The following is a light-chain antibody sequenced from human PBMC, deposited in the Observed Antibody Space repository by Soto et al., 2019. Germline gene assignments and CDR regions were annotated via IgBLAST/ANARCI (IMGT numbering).Light chain of an antibody. CDR1: SSDVGGYNY. V-gene: IGLV2-8*01. CDR2: EVS. CDR3: SSYAGSVV. J-gene: IGLJ2*01. Sequence: QSVLTQPPSASGSPGQSVTISCTGTSSDVGGYNYVSWYQQHPGKAPKLMIYEVSKRPSGVPDRFSGSKSGNTTSLTVSGLQAEDAADYSGSSYAGSVVCGGGPRLPVL.